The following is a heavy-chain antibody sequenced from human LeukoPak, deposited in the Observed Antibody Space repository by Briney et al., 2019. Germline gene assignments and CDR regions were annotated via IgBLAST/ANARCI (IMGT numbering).Heavy chain of an antibody. CDR3: ARLRGNSDRSGYYYYYDY. V-gene: IGHV3-21*01. CDR1: GYTFSSYS. D-gene: IGHD3-22*01. Sequence: GGSLRLSCAASGYTFSSYSINWVRQAPGKGLEWVSSISVGGNYIYYADSVRGRFSISRDDARNSLYLQMDSLRGDDTAVYYCARLRGNSDRSGYYYYYDYWGQGTLVTVSS. CDR2: ISVGGNYI. J-gene: IGHJ4*02.